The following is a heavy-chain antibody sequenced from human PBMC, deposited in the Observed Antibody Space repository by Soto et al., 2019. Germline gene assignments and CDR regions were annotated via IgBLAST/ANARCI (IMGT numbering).Heavy chain of an antibody. D-gene: IGHD3-3*01. V-gene: IGHV4-30-4*01. Sequence: KPSETLSLTCTVSGGSISSGDYSWSWVRQSPGNGLEWIGHIYNSGITYYNPSLKSRVVISIDTSRNQFSLRLNSLTAADRAVYFCARGVTVFGLVSRFWFDPWGQGTVVTVSS. CDR1: GGSISSGDYS. J-gene: IGHJ5*02. CDR3: ARGVTVFGLVSRFWFDP. CDR2: IYNSGIT.